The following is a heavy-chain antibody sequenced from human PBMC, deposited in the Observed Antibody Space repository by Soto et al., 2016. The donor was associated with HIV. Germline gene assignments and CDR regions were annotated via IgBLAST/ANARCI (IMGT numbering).Heavy chain of an antibody. CDR2: IYSDDST. CDR3: ARERDYDSSEDGFDM. V-gene: IGHV3-66*01. CDR1: GITVTNTY. J-gene: IGHJ3*02. Sequence: EEQLVESGGGLVQPGGSLRLSCTASGITVTNTYLNWVRQAPGKGLGWVSVIYSDDSTFYADSVRGRFTISRDISKNTLFLQMNSLRAEDTAIYYCARERDYDSSEDGFDMWGQGTMVTVSS. D-gene: IGHD3-22*01.